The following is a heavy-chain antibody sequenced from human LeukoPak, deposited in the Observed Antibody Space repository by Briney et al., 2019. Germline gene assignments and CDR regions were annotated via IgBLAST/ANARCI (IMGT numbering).Heavy chain of an antibody. CDR1: GYTFTGYY. D-gene: IGHD3-22*01. CDR3: ARVVLYASRGSSGYYLDPEEDY. V-gene: IGHV1-2*06. J-gene: IGHJ4*02. Sequence: GASVKVSCKASGYTFTGYYMHWVRQAPGQGLEWMGRINPNSGGTNYAQKFQGRVTMTRDTSISTAYMELSRLRSDDTAVYCCARVVLYASRGSSGYYLDPEEDYWGQGTLVTVSS. CDR2: INPNSGGT.